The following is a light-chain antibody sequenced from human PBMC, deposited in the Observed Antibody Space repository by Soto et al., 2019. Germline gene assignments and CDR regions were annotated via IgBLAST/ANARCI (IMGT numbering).Light chain of an antibody. J-gene: IGKJ1*01. CDR2: RAS. CDR3: HQYNGYSRT. Sequence: DIEMTQSPSTLSASVGDTVTITCRASQSINSWLAWYQQKPGKAPTLLIYRASNLDRGVPSRFRGSGSGTEFPLTISSLQPADFATYYCHQYNGYSRTFAQGTKVDIK. CDR1: QSINSW. V-gene: IGKV1-5*03.